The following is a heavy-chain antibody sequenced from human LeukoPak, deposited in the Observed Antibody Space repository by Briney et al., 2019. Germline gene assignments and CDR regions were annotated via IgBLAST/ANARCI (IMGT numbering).Heavy chain of an antibody. J-gene: IGHJ4*02. Sequence: ASVKVSCKASGYTFTSYGISWVRQAPGQGLEWMGWISAYNGNTNYAQKLQGRVTTTTDTSTSTAYMELRSLRSDDTAVYYCARAGGTIAVAGNFDYWGQGTLVTVSS. CDR3: ARAGGTIAVAGNFDY. CDR2: ISAYNGNT. CDR1: GYTFTSYG. D-gene: IGHD6-19*01. V-gene: IGHV1-18*01.